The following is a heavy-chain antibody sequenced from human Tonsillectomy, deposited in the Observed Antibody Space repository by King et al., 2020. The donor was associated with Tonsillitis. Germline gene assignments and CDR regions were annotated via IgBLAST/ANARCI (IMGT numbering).Heavy chain of an antibody. CDR3: ARYSGSVALDL. CDR1: GYSISSGGYS. D-gene: IGHD3-10*01. J-gene: IGHJ3*01. V-gene: IGHV4-30-2*01. CDR2: IYHSGST. Sequence: QLQESGAGLVKPSQTLSLTCAVSGYSISSGGYSWRWIRQPPGKGLEWIGYIYHSGSTYYNPSLKSRVTISIDRSKNQISLKVTSVTAADTAVYYCARYSGSVALDLWGQGTVVTVSS.